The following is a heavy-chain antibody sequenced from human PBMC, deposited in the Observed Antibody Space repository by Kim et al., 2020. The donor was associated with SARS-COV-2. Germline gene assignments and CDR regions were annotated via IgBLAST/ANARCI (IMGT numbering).Heavy chain of an antibody. J-gene: IGHJ4*02. CDR3: AKDLDTLPPANEY. V-gene: IGHV3-30*18. CDR1: GFTFSSYA. CDR2: ISHDGVKK. Sequence: GGSLRLSCAASGFTFSSYAMHWVRQAPGKGLEWVAVISHDGVKKYYADSVKGRFTISRDNSKNTLYLQMNSLRAEDTAVYYCAKDLDTLPPANEYWGQGTLVTVSS. D-gene: IGHD2-15*01.